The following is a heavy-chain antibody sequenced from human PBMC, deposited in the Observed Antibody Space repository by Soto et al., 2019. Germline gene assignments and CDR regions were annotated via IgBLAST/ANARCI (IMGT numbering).Heavy chain of an antibody. J-gene: IGHJ5*02. Sequence: SETLPLTCTVSGGSISSYYWSWIRQPPGKGLEWIGYIYYSGSTNYNPSLKSRVTISVDTSKNQFSLKLSSVTAADTAVYYCARHSDIVVVPAAPPGWWFDPWGQGTLVTVSS. CDR1: GGSISSYY. CDR2: IYYSGST. V-gene: IGHV4-59*08. CDR3: ARHSDIVVVPAAPPGWWFDP. D-gene: IGHD2-2*01.